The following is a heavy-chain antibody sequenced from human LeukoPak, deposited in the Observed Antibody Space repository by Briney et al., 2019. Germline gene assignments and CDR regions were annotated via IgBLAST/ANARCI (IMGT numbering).Heavy chain of an antibody. V-gene: IGHV1-69*13. Sequence: SVKVSCKASGGTFCSYAISWVRQAPGQGLEWMGGIIPIFGTANYAQKFQGRVTITADESTSTAYMELSSLRSEDTAVYYCTIRYFDWLSLDYWGQGTLVTVSS. J-gene: IGHJ4*02. D-gene: IGHD3-9*01. CDR1: GGTFCSYA. CDR2: IIPIFGTA. CDR3: TIRYFDWLSLDY.